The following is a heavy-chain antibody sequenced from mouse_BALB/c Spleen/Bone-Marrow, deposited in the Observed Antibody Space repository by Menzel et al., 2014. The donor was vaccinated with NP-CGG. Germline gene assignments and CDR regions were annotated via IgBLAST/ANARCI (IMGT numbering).Heavy chain of an antibody. CDR1: GDSITSGY. V-gene: IGHV3-8*02. J-gene: IGHJ2*01. Sequence: EVQRVESGPSLVKPSQTLSLTCSVTGDSITSGYWNWIRKFPGNKLECMGYISYSGNTYYNPSLISRISITRDTSKNXYYLQLNSVTTEDTATYYCTRDYYGPWGQGTTLTVSS. D-gene: IGHD1-2*01. CDR2: ISYSGNT. CDR3: TRDYYGP.